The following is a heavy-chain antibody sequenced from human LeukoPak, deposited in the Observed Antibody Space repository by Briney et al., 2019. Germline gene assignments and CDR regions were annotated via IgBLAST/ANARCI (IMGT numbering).Heavy chain of an antibody. CDR1: GGSMNNYY. CDR2: SYYSGST. CDR3: ARLGSVAMPFDY. V-gene: IGHV4-59*08. D-gene: IGHD2-2*01. J-gene: IGHJ4*02. Sequence: PSETLSLTCTVSGGSMNNYYWNWIRQPPGKGLEWIGYSYYSGSTNYNPSLKSRVNISVDTCKNQFSLNLSSVTAADTAVYYCARLGSVAMPFDYWGQGTLVTVSS.